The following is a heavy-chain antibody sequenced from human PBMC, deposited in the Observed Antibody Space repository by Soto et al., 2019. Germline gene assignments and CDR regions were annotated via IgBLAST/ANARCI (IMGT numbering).Heavy chain of an antibody. CDR1: GGSISSSSYY. V-gene: IGHV4-39*01. CDR3: ARQRMAIPGIAVAGNFDY. J-gene: IGHJ4*02. D-gene: IGHD6-19*01. CDR2: IYYSGST. Sequence: QLQLQESGPGLVKPSETLSLTCTVSGGSISSSSYYWGWIRQPPGKGLEWIGSIYYSGSTYYNPSLKSRVTISVDTSKNQFSLKLSSVTAADTAVYYCARQRMAIPGIAVAGNFDYWGQGTLVTVSS.